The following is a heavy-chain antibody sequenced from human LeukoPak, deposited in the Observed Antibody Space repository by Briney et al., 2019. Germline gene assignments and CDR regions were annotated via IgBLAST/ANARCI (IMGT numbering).Heavy chain of an antibody. D-gene: IGHD3-10*01. CDR2: INPNSGGT. Sequence: ASVKVSCKASGYTFTGYYMHWVRQAPGQGLEWMGWINPNSGGTNYAQKFQGRVTMTRDTSISTAYMELSRLRSDDTAVYYCARARNYYGSGSYYTGYYYMDVWGKGTTVTISS. V-gene: IGHV1-2*02. CDR3: ARARNYYGSGSYYTGYYYMDV. CDR1: GYTFTGYY. J-gene: IGHJ6*03.